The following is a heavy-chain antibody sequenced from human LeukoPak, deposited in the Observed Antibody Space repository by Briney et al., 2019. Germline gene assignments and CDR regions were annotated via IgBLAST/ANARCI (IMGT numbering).Heavy chain of an antibody. CDR2: ISYDGSNK. V-gene: IGHV3-30*03. CDR1: GFTFSSYG. Sequence: GRSLRLSCAASGFTFSSYGMHWVRQAPGKGLEWVAVISYDGSNKYYADSVKGRFTISRDNSKNTLYLQVNSLRAEDTAVYYCADGDYWGQGTLVTVSS. CDR3: ADGDY. J-gene: IGHJ4*02.